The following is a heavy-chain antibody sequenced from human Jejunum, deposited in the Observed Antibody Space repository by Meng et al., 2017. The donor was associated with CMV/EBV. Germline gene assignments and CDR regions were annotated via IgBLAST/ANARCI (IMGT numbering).Heavy chain of an antibody. J-gene: IGHJ6*02. CDR3: AKEGVLYGMDV. CDR2: INPSGYNT. D-gene: IGHD4/OR15-4a*01. Sequence: KASGYIFTESSIHWVPQAPGQGLEWMALINPSGYNTNYTQKFQGRITVTRDTSTRTVYMELNNLTFEDTAVYYCAKEGVLYGMDVWGQGTTVTVSS. CDR1: GYIFTESS. V-gene: IGHV1-46*01.